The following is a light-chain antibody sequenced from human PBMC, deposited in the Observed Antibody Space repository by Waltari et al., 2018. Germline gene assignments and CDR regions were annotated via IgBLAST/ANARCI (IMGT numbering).Light chain of an antibody. V-gene: IGLV2-23*01. J-gene: IGLJ3*02. Sequence: QSALTQPASVSGSPGQSITIPCTGTSSGVGSYNLVSWYQQHPGKAPNPMIYEGSTLPSGVSNRFSGSKAGNTAALTISGLQAEDEADYYCCSYAGAVFGGGTKLTIL. CDR2: EGS. CDR1: SSGVGSYNL. CDR3: CSYAGAV.